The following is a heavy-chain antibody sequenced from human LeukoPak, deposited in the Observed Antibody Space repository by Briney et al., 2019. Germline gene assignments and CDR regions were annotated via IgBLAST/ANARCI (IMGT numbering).Heavy chain of an antibody. CDR2: IYYSGST. J-gene: IGHJ4*02. D-gene: IGHD5-24*01. CDR3: ARDRGDGYNI. CDR1: GGSISSYY. V-gene: IGHV4-59*01. Sequence: SETLSLTCTVSGGSISSYYWSWIRQPPGKGLEWIGYIYYSGSTNYNPSLKSRVTISVDTSKNQFSLKLSSVTAADTAVYYCARDRGDGYNIWGQGTLVTVSS.